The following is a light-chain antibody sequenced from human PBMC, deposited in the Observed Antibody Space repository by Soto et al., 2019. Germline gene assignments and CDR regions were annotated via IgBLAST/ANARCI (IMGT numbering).Light chain of an antibody. CDR2: HAS. V-gene: IGKV3D-15*01. J-gene: IGKJ1*01. CDR1: QTVATN. CDR3: QQYNQWPPWT. Sequence: EIVMTQSPATLSVSPGERGTLSCRASQTVATNLAWYQQKPGQAPRLLIYHASTRATGIPARFSGSGFGTEFTLTISSLQSEDFAVYYCQQYNQWPPWTFGQGTKVEIK.